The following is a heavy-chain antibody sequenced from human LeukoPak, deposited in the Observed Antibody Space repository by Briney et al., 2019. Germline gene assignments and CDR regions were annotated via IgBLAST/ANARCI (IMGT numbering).Heavy chain of an antibody. V-gene: IGHV3-11*01. Sequence: GGSLRLSCAASGFTFSDYYMSWIRQAPGKGLEWVSYISSGGSTTYYADSVKGRFTISRDNAKNSLNLQMNSLRAEDTAVYYCAKDRGPQNTVTSGIAPAYYYYGMYGWGQGTTVTVAS. J-gene: IGHJ6*02. CDR3: AKDRGPQNTVTSGIAPAYYYYGMYG. CDR1: GFTFSDYY. D-gene: IGHD6-25*01. CDR2: ISSGGSTT.